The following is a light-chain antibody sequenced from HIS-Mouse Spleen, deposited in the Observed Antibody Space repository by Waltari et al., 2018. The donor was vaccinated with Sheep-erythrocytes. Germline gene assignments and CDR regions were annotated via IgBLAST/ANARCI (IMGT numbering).Light chain of an antibody. Sequence: QSALTQPPSASGSPGQPITISCTGTSSDVGAYNYVSWSQQHPGKAPKLMIYEVSKRPSGVPDRFSGSKSGNTASLTVSGLQAEDEADYYCSSYAGSNNWVFGGGTKLTVL. CDR1: SSDVGAYNY. J-gene: IGLJ3*02. V-gene: IGLV2-8*01. CDR2: EVS. CDR3: SSYAGSNNWV.